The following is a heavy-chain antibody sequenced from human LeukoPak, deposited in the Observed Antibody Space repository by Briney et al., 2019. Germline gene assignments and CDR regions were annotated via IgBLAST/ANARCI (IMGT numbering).Heavy chain of an antibody. J-gene: IGHJ4*02. CDR3: AKGRGYCSSGSCYSGFDY. V-gene: IGHV3-23*01. Sequence: GGSLRLSCAASGFTFSSYAMSWVRQAPGKGLEWVSVVSGSGSSTYYADSVKGRFTISRDNSKNTLYLQMNSLRAEDTAVYYCAKGRGYCSSGSCYSGFDYWGQGTLVTVSS. D-gene: IGHD2-15*01. CDR1: GFTFSSYA. CDR2: VSGSGSST.